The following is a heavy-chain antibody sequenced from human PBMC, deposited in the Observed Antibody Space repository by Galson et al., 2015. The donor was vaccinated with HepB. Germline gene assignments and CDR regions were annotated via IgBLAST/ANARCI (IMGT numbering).Heavy chain of an antibody. J-gene: IGHJ4*02. CDR1: GYTFTGYY. D-gene: IGHD6-19*01. V-gene: IGHV1-2*02. Sequence: SVKVSCKASGYTFTGYYIHWVRQAPGQGLEWMGWINPNNGGTSSAQNFQGRVTMTRDTSISAVYMELNRLTSDDTAVYYCARDTVAFDYWGQGTLVTVSS. CDR3: ARDTVAFDY. CDR2: INPNNGGT.